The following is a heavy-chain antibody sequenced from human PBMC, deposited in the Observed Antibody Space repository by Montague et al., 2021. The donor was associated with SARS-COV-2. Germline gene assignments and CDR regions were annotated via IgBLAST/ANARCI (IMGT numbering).Heavy chain of an antibody. Sequence: SETLSLTCTVSGGSVSSSPYYWGWIRQPPGRGLEWVGSISYSGRTYFIPSLQSRLTISVDSSENQFSLRLRSVTAADTAVYYCASSYYYGSGTYVYYYYMDVWGKGTTVTVSS. V-gene: IGHV4-39*01. CDR2: ISYSGRT. CDR3: ASSYYYGSGTYVYYYYMDV. CDR1: GGSVSSSPYY. J-gene: IGHJ6*03. D-gene: IGHD3-10*01.